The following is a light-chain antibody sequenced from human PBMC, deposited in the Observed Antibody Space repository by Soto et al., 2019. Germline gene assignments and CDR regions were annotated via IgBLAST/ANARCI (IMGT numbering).Light chain of an antibody. Sequence: ETVMTHSPATLSVPPGARATLSCRQSQSVSSNLAWYQQKPGQAPRLLIYGASSRATGIPDRFSGSGSGTDFTLTISRLEPEDFAVYYCQQYGSSPQTFGGGTEVDIK. CDR1: QSVSSN. V-gene: IGKV3-20*01. CDR2: GAS. J-gene: IGKJ4*01. CDR3: QQYGSSPQT.